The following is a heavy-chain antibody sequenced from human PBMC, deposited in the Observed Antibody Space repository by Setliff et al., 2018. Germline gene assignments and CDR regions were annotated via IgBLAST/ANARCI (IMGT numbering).Heavy chain of an antibody. CDR3: ARPPRGGRWYFDL. Sequence: PSETLSLTCTVSGGSISSGVYYWAWIRQPPGKGLEWIGEINHSGSTNYNPSLKSRLTISVDTSKNQFSLTLTSVTAADTAVYFCARPPRGGRWYFDLWGRGTLVTVSS. CDR1: GGSISSGVYY. CDR2: INHSGST. D-gene: IGHD3-16*01. V-gene: IGHV4-39*07. J-gene: IGHJ2*01.